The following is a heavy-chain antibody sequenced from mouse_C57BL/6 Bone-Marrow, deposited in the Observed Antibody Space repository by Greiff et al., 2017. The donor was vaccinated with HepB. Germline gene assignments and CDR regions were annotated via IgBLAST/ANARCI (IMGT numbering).Heavy chain of an antibody. CDR3: ALGYAMDY. V-gene: IGHV1-4*01. CDR2: INPSSGYT. CDR1: GYTFTSYT. J-gene: IGHJ4*01. Sequence: VQLQQSGAELARPGASVKMSCKASGYTFTSYTMHWVKQRPGQGLEWIGYINPSSGYTKYNQKFKDKATLTADKSSSTAYMLLSSLTSEDSAVYYPALGYAMDYWGQGTSVTVSS.